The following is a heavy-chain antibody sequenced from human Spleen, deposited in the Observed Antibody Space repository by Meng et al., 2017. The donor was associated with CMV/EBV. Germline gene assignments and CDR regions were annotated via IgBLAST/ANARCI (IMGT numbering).Heavy chain of an antibody. J-gene: IGHJ3*02. CDR2: VAGSGDST. CDR3: ARGRYDFWSGYYSDAFDI. Sequence: GESLKISCVASRFTFRSYAMSWVRQAPGKGMEWASTVAGSGDSTYYADSVKGRFTISRDNSKNTLYLQMNSLRGEDTAVYYCARGRYDFWSGYYSDAFDIWGQGTMVTVSS. V-gene: IGHV3-23*01. CDR1: RFTFRSYA. D-gene: IGHD3-3*01.